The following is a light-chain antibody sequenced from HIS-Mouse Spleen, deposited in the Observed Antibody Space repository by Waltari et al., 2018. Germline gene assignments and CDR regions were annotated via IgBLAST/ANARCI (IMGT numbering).Light chain of an antibody. CDR3: QQLNSYPPT. CDR2: AAS. V-gene: IGKV1-9*01. CDR1: QGITSY. Sequence: DIQLPQSPSFLSASVGDRVNITCRASQGITSYLPWYQQKPGKAPKLLIYAASTLQSGVPSRFSGSGSGTEFTLTISSLQPEDFATYYCQQLNSYPPTFGQGTKVEIK. J-gene: IGKJ1*01.